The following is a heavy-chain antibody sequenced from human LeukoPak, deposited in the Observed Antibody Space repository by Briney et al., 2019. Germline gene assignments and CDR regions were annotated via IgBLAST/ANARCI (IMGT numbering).Heavy chain of an antibody. D-gene: IGHD6-19*01. CDR2: ISWNSGSI. CDR1: GFTFDDYA. V-gene: IGHV3-9*01. J-gene: IGHJ4*02. Sequence: GRSLRLSCAASGFTFDDYAMHWVRQAPGKGLEGVSGISWNSGSIGYADSVKGRFTISRDNAKNSLYLQMNSLRAEDTALYYCAKDTQRFRIAVAGTADYWGQGTLVTVSS. CDR3: AKDTQRFRIAVAGTADY.